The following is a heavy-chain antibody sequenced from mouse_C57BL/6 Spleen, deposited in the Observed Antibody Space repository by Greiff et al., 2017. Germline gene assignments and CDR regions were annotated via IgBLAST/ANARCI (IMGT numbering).Heavy chain of an antibody. Sequence: VQLQQSGAELVKPGASVKLSCTASGFNIKDYYMHWVKQRTEQGLEWIGRIEPEDGETKYAPKFQGKATITADTSATTAYLQLSSLPSEDTAVYYCASSMASEGTWFAYWGQGTLVTVSA. D-gene: IGHD2-10*02. CDR3: ASSMASEGTWFAY. CDR2: IEPEDGET. CDR1: GFNIKDYY. J-gene: IGHJ3*01. V-gene: IGHV14-2*01.